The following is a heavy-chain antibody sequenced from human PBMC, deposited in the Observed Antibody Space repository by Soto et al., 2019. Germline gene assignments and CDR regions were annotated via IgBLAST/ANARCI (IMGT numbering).Heavy chain of an antibody. V-gene: IGHV3-30*18. J-gene: IGHJ4*02. Sequence: VQLLESGGGLIQPGGSLRLSCAASGFTFSYGIHWLRQAPGKGPEWVAYTSYDSSNKFYGDSVKGRFTISRDNSKNTQSLQMNSLRAEDTAVYYCAKLVIGYCSGNTCDDYWGQGTLVAVSS. CDR2: TSYDSSNK. D-gene: IGHD2-15*01. CDR1: GFTFSYG. CDR3: AKLVIGYCSGNTCDDY.